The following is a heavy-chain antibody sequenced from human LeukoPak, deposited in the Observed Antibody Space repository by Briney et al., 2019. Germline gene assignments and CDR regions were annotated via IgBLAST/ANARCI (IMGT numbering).Heavy chain of an antibody. CDR2: IKQDGSEK. CDR3: ARSYYDFWSPGWFDP. J-gene: IGHJ5*02. D-gene: IGHD3-3*01. CDR1: GFTFSSYW. V-gene: IGHV3-7*01. Sequence: GGSLRLSCAPSGFTFSSYWMSWVRQAPGKGLEWVANIKQDGSEKYYVDSVKGRFTISRDNAKNSLYLQMNSLRAEDTAVYYCARSYYDFWSPGWFDPWGQGTLVTVSS.